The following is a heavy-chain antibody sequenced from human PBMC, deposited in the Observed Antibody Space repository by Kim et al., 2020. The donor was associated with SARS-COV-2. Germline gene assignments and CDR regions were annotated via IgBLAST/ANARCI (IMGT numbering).Heavy chain of an antibody. V-gene: IGHV3-30*02. CDR3: AKVLWFGELWPFDY. J-gene: IGHJ4*02. D-gene: IGHD3-10*01. Sequence: ADSVKGRCTISRDNSKNTLYLQMNSLRAEETAVYYCAKVLWFGELWPFDYWGQGTLVTVSS.